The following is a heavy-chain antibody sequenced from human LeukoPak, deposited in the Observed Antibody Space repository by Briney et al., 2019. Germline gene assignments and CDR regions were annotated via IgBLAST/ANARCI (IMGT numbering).Heavy chain of an antibody. J-gene: IGHJ4*02. CDR1: GFTFSSYW. CDR2: IKQDGSEK. V-gene: IGHV3-7*01. Sequence: GGSLRLSCAASGFTFSSYWMSWVRQAPGKGLEWVANIKQDGSEKYYVDSVKGRFTISRDNAKNSLYLQMNSLRAEDTAVYYCARGSYYDSSGENDYWGQGTLVTVSS. D-gene: IGHD3-22*01. CDR3: ARGSYYDSSGENDY.